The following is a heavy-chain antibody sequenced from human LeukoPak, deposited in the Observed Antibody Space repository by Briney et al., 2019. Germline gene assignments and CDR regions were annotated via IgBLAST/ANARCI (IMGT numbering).Heavy chain of an antibody. CDR3: AKGGPRLSHPVGFYP. D-gene: IGHD3-16*02. CDR2: IIPVPNKP. Sequence: SVKVSCKASGDSLGSLALSWVRQAPGQGLEWMGGIIPVPNKPNYAQKFQGRVTISVDESTNTAFMELSSLTSEDTAVYYCAKGGPRLSHPVGFYPWGQGTLVTVSS. CDR1: GDSLGSLA. J-gene: IGHJ5*02. V-gene: IGHV1-69*10.